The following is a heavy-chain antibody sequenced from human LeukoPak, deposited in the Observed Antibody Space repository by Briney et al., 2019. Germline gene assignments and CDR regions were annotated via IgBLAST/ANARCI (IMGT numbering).Heavy chain of an antibody. D-gene: IGHD4-17*01. CDR2: IYYSGST. CDR1: GGSISSSSYY. Sequence: SETLSLTCTVSGGSISSSSYYWGWIRQPPGKGLEWNGSIYYSGSTYYSPSLKSRVTISVDTSKNQFSLKLSSVTAADTAVYSCHKIRDDAFDIWGQGTMVTVSS. J-gene: IGHJ3*02. CDR3: HKIRDDAFDI. V-gene: IGHV4-39*01.